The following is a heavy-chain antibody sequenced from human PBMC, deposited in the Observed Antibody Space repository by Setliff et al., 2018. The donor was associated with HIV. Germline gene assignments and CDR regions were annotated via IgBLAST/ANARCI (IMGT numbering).Heavy chain of an antibody. CDR1: GYSISSGYY. CDR3: ARHVWSNGPRDY. Sequence: SETLSLTCAVSGYSISSGYYWGWIRQPPGKGLEWIGSIYHSGSTYYSPSLKSRVTISVDTSKNQSSLKLSSVTAADTAVYYCARHVWSNGPRDYWGQRTLVTVSS. J-gene: IGHJ4*02. D-gene: IGHD2-8*01. V-gene: IGHV4-38-2*01. CDR2: IYHSGST.